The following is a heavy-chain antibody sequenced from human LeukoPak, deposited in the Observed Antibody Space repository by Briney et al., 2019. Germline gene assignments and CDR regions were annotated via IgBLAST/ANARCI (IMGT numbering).Heavy chain of an antibody. V-gene: IGHV3-30*04. Sequence: PGGSLRLSCAASGFTFSSYAMHWVRQAPGKGLEWVAVISYDGSNKYYADSVKGRFTISRDNSKNTLYLQMNSLRAEDTAVYYCASGDYMNVWGKGTTVTISS. J-gene: IGHJ6*03. CDR3: ASGDYMNV. CDR2: ISYDGSNK. CDR1: GFTFSSYA.